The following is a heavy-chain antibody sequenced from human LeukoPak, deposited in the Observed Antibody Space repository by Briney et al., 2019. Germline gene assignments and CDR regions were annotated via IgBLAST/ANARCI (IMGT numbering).Heavy chain of an antibody. J-gene: IGHJ4*02. D-gene: IGHD2-2*01. CDR1: GFTFSSYA. V-gene: IGHV3-30*04. Sequence: PGGSLRLSCAASGFTFSSYAMHWVRQAPGQGLEWVAVISYDGSNIYYADSVKGRFTISRDNSKNTLYPQMNSLRAADTAVYYCARDRVRSVVVPAAPQDYWGQGTLVTVSS. CDR3: ARDRVRSVVVPAAPQDY. CDR2: ISYDGSNI.